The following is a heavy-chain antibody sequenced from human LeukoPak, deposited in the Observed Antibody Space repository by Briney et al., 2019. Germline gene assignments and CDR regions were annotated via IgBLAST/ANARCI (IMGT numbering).Heavy chain of an antibody. V-gene: IGHV4-59*01. J-gene: IGHJ5*02. CDR1: GGSFSGYY. Sequence: PSETLSLTCAVYGGSFSGYYWSWIRQPPGKGLEWIGYIYYSGSTNYNPSLKSRVTISVDTSKNQFSLKLSSVTAADTAVYYCARGEDGWFDPWGQGTLVTVSS. CDR3: ARGEDGWFDP. CDR2: IYYSGST.